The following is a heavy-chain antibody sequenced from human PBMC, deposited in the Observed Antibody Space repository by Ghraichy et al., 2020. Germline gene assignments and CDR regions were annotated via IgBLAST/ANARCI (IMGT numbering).Heavy chain of an antibody. J-gene: IGHJ3*02. V-gene: IGHV1-24*01. CDR1: GYTLTELS. Sequence: ASVKVSCKVSGYTLTELSMHWVRQAPGKGLEWMGGFDPEDGETIYAQKFQGRVTMTEDTSTDTAYMELSSLRSEDTAVYYCATEGDYYDILTGYYWKGTMGPNRDIWGQGTMVTVSS. D-gene: IGHD3-9*01. CDR2: FDPEDGET. CDR3: ATEGDYYDILTGYYWKGTMGPNRDI.